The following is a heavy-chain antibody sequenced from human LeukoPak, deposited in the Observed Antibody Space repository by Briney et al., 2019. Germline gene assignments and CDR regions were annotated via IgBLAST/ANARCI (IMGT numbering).Heavy chain of an antibody. D-gene: IGHD6-13*01. CDR2: ISGFNGNA. CDR3: ARDERSAAAGSAYYLDS. J-gene: IGHJ4*02. CDR1: GYSFTNCG. Sequence: ASVKVSCKASGYSFTNCGISWVRQAPGQGLEWMGWISGFNGNANFAPKLQDRVTLTTDASTSTAYMELRSLRSDDTAVYYCARDERSAAAGSAYYLDSWAREPWSPSPQ. V-gene: IGHV1-18*01.